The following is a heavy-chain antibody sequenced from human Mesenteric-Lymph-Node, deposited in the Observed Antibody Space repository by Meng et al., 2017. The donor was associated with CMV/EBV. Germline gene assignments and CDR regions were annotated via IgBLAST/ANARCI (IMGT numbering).Heavy chain of an antibody. J-gene: IGHJ4*02. D-gene: IGHD2-15*01. CDR3: ARGSDIPVNNY. Sequence: QVPLQQCGAGRLKPSDTPSLTCAVYGGSFSGYYWSWIRQPPGKGLEWIGEINHSGVPNYNQSLKSRVTISLVRSKNQFSLKLSSVTAEDTAVYYCARGSDIPVNNYWGQGTLVTVSS. V-gene: IGHV4-34*01. CDR1: GGSFSGYY. CDR2: INHSGVP.